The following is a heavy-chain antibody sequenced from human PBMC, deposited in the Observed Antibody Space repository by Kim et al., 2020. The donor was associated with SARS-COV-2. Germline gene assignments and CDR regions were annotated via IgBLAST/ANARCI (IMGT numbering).Heavy chain of an antibody. Sequence: ASVKVSCKASGYTFTSYGISWVRQAPGQGLEWMGWISAYNGNTNYAQKLQGRVTMTTDTSTSTAYMELRSLRSDDTAVYYCAREPREDYDYVWGSYRRYAFDIWGQGTMVTVSS. J-gene: IGHJ3*02. CDR1: GYTFTSYG. CDR2: ISAYNGNT. CDR3: AREPREDYDYVWGSYRRYAFDI. D-gene: IGHD3-16*02. V-gene: IGHV1-18*01.